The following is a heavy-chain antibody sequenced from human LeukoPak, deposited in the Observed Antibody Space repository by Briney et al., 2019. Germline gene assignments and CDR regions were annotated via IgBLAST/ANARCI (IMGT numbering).Heavy chain of an antibody. D-gene: IGHD2-15*01. CDR2: IYYSGST. CDR1: GGSVSSGSYY. J-gene: IGHJ6*02. V-gene: IGHV4-61*01. Sequence: SETLSLTCTVSGGSVSSGSYYWSWIRQPPGKGLEWIGYIYYSGSTNYNPSLKSRVTISVDTSKNQFSLKPSSVTAADTAVYYCARDGGRLGLLPDVWGQGTTVTVSS. CDR3: ARDGGRLGLLPDV.